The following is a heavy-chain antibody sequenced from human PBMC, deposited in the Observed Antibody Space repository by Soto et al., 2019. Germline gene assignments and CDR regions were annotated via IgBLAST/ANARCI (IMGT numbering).Heavy chain of an antibody. V-gene: IGHV4-34*01. Sequence: PSETLSLTCAVYGGSFSGYYWSWIRQPPGKGLEWIGEINHSGSTNYNPSLKSRVTISVDTSKNQFSLKLSSVTAADTAVYYCARGPVYYDYVWGSYYGMDVWGQGTTVTGSS. CDR3: ARGPVYYDYVWGSYYGMDV. J-gene: IGHJ6*02. CDR2: INHSGST. D-gene: IGHD3-16*01. CDR1: GGSFSGYY.